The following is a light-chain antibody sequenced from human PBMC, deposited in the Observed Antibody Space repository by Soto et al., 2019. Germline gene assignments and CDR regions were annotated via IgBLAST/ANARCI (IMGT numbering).Light chain of an antibody. CDR2: GAS. V-gene: IGKV3-20*01. CDR1: QSVSSSY. J-gene: IGKJ1*01. CDR3: QQYGSSRE. Sequence: EIVLTQSPGTLSLSPGERATLSCRASQSVSSSYLAWYQQKPVQAPRLLIYGASSRATGIPDRFSGSGSGTDFTLTISRLEPEDFAVYYFQQYGSSREFGQGTKVEIK.